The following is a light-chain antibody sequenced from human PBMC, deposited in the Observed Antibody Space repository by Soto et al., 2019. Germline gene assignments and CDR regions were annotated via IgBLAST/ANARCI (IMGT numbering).Light chain of an antibody. CDR3: QQYNHWSGT. V-gene: IGKV3-15*01. Sequence: VDMRQSPATLSVSPGGRATLSCRASRSVSSNLAWYQQKPGQAPRLLIYGASTRATGITARFSGSGSGTEITLTINSLQSEDFASYYCQQYNHWSGTFGQGTKVDIK. J-gene: IGKJ1*01. CDR1: RSVSSN. CDR2: GAS.